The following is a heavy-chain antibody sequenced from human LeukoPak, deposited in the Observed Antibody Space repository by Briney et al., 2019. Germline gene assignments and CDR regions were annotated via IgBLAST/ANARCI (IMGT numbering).Heavy chain of an antibody. CDR3: TTHNILTDYWPLWR. D-gene: IGHD3-9*01. CDR1: GYTFTGYY. V-gene: IGHV1-2*02. CDR2: INPNSGGT. Sequence: GASVKVSCKASGYTFTGYYMHWVRQAPGQGLEWLGWINPNSGGTNYAQKFQGRVTMTRDTSISTAYMELSSLRSEDTAIYYCTTHNILTDYWPLWRWGQGTLVTVSS. J-gene: IGHJ4*02.